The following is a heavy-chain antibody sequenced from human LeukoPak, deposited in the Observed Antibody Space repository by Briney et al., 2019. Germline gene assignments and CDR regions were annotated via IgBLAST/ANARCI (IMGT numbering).Heavy chain of an antibody. J-gene: IGHJ1*01. D-gene: IGHD3-22*01. Sequence: SETLSLTCAVYGGSFSGYYWSWIRQPPGKGLEWIGEINHSGSTNYNPSLKSRVTISVDTSKNQFSLKLSSVTAADTAVYYCARGGVGNYYDSSGKRYFQHWGQSTLVTVSS. V-gene: IGHV4-34*01. CDR3: ARGGVGNYYDSSGKRYFQH. CDR2: INHSGST. CDR1: GGSFSGYY.